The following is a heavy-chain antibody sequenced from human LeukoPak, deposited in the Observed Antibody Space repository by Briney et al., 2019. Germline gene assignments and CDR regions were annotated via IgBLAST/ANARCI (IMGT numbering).Heavy chain of an antibody. CDR2: ISKTGST. J-gene: IGHJ4*02. V-gene: IGHV4-61*02. D-gene: IGHD2-2*01. CDR3: ARVARCTSCFDVDY. CDR1: SGSISSGSYY. Sequence: PSETLSLTCTVSSGSISSGSYYWSWIRQPAGKELEWIGRISKTGSTSYNPSLMSRVTMSVDTSNNQFSLRLSSATAADTAVYYCARVARCTSCFDVDYWGQGTLVTVSS.